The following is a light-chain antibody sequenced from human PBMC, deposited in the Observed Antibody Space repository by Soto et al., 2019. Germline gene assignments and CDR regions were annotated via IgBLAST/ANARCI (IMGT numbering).Light chain of an antibody. CDR3: QQYGDSPT. CDR1: QSVRSRY. V-gene: IGKV3-20*01. J-gene: IGKJ4*01. Sequence: EIVLTQSPGTLFLSPGERATLSCRASQSVRSRYVAWYQKQPDQAPRLLIYGASSQATGTSKRCSGSGSGTDFTFTISRLDAEVSAVYCCQQYGDSPTFGGGTKVGIK. CDR2: GAS.